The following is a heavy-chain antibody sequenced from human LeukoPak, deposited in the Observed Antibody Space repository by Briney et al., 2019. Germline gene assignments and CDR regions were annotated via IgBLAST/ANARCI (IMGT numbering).Heavy chain of an antibody. D-gene: IGHD5-12*01. CDR3: AREGIEGGYSGYENYYYYYMDV. Sequence: SKTLSLTCAASGGSISSYYWSWIRRPAGKGLEWIGRIYTGGSTNYNPSLKSRVTMSVDTSKNQFSLKLSSVIAADTAVYNCAREGIEGGYSGYENYYYYYMDVWGKGTTVTVSS. V-gene: IGHV4-4*07. CDR2: IYTGGST. J-gene: IGHJ6*03. CDR1: GGSISSYY.